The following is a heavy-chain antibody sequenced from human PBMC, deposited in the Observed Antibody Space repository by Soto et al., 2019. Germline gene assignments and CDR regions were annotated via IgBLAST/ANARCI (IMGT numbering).Heavy chain of an antibody. CDR3: ARVVYSSSSGDWF. CDR1: GGSFSGYY. V-gene: IGHV4-34*01. J-gene: IGHJ4*02. Sequence: SETLSLTCAVYGGSFSGYYWSWIRQPPGKGLEWIGEINHSGSTNYNPSLKSRVTISVDTSKNQFSLKLSSVTAADTAVYYCARVVYSSSSGDWFWGQGTLVTVSS. CDR2: INHSGST. D-gene: IGHD6-6*01.